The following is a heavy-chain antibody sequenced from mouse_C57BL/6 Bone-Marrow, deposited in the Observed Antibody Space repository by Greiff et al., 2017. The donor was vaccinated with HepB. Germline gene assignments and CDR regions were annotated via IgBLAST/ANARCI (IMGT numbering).Heavy chain of an antibody. D-gene: IGHD2-13*01. Sequence: EVMLVESGGGLVKPGGSLKLSCAASGFTFSSYAMSWVRQTPEKRLEWVATISDGGSYTYYPDNVKGRFTISRDNAKNNLYLQMSHLKSEDTAMYYCARDDGDYGYFDVGGTGTTVTVSS. V-gene: IGHV5-4*01. CDR1: GFTFSSYA. J-gene: IGHJ1*03. CDR3: ARDDGDYGYFDV. CDR2: ISDGGSYT.